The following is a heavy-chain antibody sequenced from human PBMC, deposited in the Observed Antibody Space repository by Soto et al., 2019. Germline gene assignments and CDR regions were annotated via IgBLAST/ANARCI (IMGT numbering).Heavy chain of an antibody. V-gene: IGHV3-11*06. CDR1: GFTFSDYY. CDR3: ATLHEGFDGSVSYFDY. D-gene: IGHD3-10*01. J-gene: IGHJ4*02. CDR2: ISSSGRYT. Sequence: GGSLRLSCAASGFTFSDYYMSWIRQAPGKGLEWVSYISSSGRYTNYPDSVKGRFSIARDNARNSVYLQMNRLRAEDTALYYCATLHEGFDGSVSYFDYWGQGSLVTVSS.